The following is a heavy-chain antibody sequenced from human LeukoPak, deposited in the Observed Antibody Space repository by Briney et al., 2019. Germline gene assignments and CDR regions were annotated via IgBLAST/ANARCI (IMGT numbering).Heavy chain of an antibody. Sequence: SQTLSLTCAISGDSVSSNSAAWNWIRQSPSRGLEWLGRTYYRSKWYNDYAVSVKSRITINPDTSKNQFSLQLNSVTPGDTAVYYCAREGSSGWYGYYGMDVWGQGTTVTVSS. CDR2: TYYRSKWYN. J-gene: IGHJ6*02. CDR3: AREGSSGWYGYYGMDV. D-gene: IGHD6-19*01. CDR1: GDSVSSNSAA. V-gene: IGHV6-1*01.